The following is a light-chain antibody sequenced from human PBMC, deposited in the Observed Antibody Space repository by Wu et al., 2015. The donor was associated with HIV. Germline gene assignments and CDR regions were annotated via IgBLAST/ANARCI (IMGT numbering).Light chain of an antibody. CDR1: QSIDTW. J-gene: IGKJ2*03. V-gene: IGKV1-5*03. Sequence: DIQMTQSPSTLSASIGDRITITCRASQSIDTWLAWYQQKPGKAPKLLIFKASSLESGVPSRFSGRGSGTEFTLTIDSLQPDDFATYYCQQYNSPSLTYSFGQGTKLEIK. CDR2: KAS. CDR3: QQYNSPSLTYS.